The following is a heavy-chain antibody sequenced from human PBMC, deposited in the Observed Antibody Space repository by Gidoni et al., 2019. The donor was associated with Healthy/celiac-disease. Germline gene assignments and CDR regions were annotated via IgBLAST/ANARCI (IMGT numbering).Heavy chain of an antibody. CDR3: AKCHGSGNGRTDAFDI. J-gene: IGHJ3*02. CDR1: GFTFDDYA. CDR2: ISWNSGSI. D-gene: IGHD3-10*01. V-gene: IGHV3-9*01. Sequence: EVQLVESGGGLVQPGRSLRLSCAASGFTFDDYAMHWVRQAPGKGLEWVSGISWNSGSIGYADSVKGRFTISRDNAKNSLYLQMNSLRAEDTALYYCAKCHGSGNGRTDAFDIWGQGTMVTVSS.